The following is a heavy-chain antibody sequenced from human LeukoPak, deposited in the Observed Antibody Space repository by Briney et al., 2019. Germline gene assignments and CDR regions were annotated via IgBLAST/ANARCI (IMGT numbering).Heavy chain of an antibody. CDR1: GGSISSYY. V-gene: IGHV4-59*01. CDR3: ARDRTAGY. D-gene: IGHD6-25*01. Sequence: PSETLSLTCTVSGGSISSYYWSWIRQPPGKGLEWIGYIYYSGSTNYNPSLKSRVTVSVDTSKNQFSLKLSSVTAADTAVCYCARDRTAGYWGQGTLVTVSS. CDR2: IYYSGST. J-gene: IGHJ4*02.